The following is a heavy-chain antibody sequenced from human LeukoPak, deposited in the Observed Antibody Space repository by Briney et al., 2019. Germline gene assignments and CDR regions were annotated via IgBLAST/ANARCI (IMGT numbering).Heavy chain of an antibody. J-gene: IGHJ4*02. CDR1: GDSVFSTRVS. V-gene: IGHV6-1*01. D-gene: IGHD6-25*01. Sequence: ASQTLSLTCAISGDSVFSTRVSWNWIRQSPSRGLEWLGRTYYRSKWYYDYALSVKSRITVNPVTSKNQFSLQLNSVAPEDTAVYYSARDRPNSSGWTRIDYWGQGTLVTVSS. CDR2: TYYRSKWYY. CDR3: ARDRPNSSGWTRIDY.